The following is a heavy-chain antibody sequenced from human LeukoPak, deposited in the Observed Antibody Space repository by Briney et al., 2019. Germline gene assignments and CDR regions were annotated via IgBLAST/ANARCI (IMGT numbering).Heavy chain of an antibody. J-gene: IGHJ5*02. CDR1: GFTFSSYS. CDR3: ARGPPLFDP. V-gene: IGHV3-48*04. Sequence: PGGSLRLSCAASGFTFSSYSMNWVRQAPGKGLEWVSYIGTDSTTIYYADSVKGRFTISRDNAKNSLYLQMNSLRAEDTAVYYCARGPPLFDPWGQGTLVTVSS. CDR2: IGTDSTTI.